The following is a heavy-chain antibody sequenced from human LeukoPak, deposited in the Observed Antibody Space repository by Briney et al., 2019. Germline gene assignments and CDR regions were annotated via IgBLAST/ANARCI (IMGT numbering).Heavy chain of an antibody. CDR2: SRNKAKTYST. J-gene: IGHJ4*01. CDR3: ARDTSGDY. Sequence: GGSLRLSCVASGCTFSDHYMDWVRRAPGKGLEWVGRSRNKAKTYSTDYAASVKGRYTISRDDSRNSMYLQMNSLKSEDTAIYYYARDTSGDYWGHRTLVTVSS. V-gene: IGHV3-72*01. D-gene: IGHD1-26*01. CDR1: GCTFSDHY.